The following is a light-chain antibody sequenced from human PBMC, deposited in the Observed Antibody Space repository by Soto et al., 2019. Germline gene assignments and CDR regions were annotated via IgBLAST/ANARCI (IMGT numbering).Light chain of an antibody. V-gene: IGKV1-39*01. CDR2: AAS. Sequence: DIQMTQSPSSLSAFVGDRVTVTCRASQSISSHLNWYQQKPGKAPKLLIYAASSLQSGIPSRFSGSGSGTDFTLTISSLQPEDFATYYCRQSYSTPYTFGQGTKLEIK. CDR1: QSISSH. J-gene: IGKJ2*01. CDR3: RQSYSTPYT.